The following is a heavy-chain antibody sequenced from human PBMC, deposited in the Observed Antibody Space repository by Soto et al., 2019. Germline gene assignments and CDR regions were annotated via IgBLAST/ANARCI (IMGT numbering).Heavy chain of an antibody. D-gene: IGHD6-19*01. Sequence: ASVKVSCKASGYTFTGYAMYWVRQAPGQRLEWMGWINAGNGNTKYSQKFQGRVTITRGTSASTAYMELSSLRSEDTAVYYCARAVAVPADFDYWGQGTLVTVSS. CDR1: GYTFTGYA. CDR3: ARAVAVPADFDY. J-gene: IGHJ4*02. CDR2: INAGNGNT. V-gene: IGHV1-3*01.